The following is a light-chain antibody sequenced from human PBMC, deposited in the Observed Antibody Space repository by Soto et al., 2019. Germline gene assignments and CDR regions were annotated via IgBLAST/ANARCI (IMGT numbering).Light chain of an antibody. CDR1: QSISSW. V-gene: IGKV1-5*03. CDR2: KAS. J-gene: IGKJ5*01. Sequence: DIQMTQSPSTLSASVGDRVTITCRASQSISSWLAWYQQKPGKAPKLLIYKASSLESGVPSRFSGSGSGTEFTLTISSLQPDDFATYYCQQYNSYSPINFGQGTRLEIK. CDR3: QQYNSYSPIN.